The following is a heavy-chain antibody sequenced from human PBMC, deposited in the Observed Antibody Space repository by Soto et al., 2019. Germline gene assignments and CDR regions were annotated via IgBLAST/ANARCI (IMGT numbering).Heavy chain of an antibody. J-gene: IGHJ6*03. CDR3: GRHAPVGGYYYYYRDV. Sequence: PSETLSLTCTVSGGSISSYYWSWIRKPPEKGLEWIGYIYYSGSTNYNPSLKSRVTISVDTSKNQFSLKLSSVTAAATAVHYCGRHAPVGGYYYYYRDVWGKGTTVPASS. D-gene: IGHD3-10*01. CDR2: IYYSGST. CDR1: GGSISSYY. V-gene: IGHV4-59*08.